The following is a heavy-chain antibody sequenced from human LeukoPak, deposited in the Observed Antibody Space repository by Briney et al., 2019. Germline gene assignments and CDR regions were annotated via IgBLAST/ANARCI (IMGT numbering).Heavy chain of an antibody. CDR1: GGSISSGDYY. J-gene: IGHJ4*02. CDR2: IYYSGST. D-gene: IGHD3-22*01. Sequence: SQILSLTCTVSGGSISSGDYYWSWIRQPPGKGLEWIGYIYYSGSTYYNPSLNSRVTISVDTSKTQFSLKLSSVTAADTAVYYCASSPIESYDSSGYYFYWGQGTLVTVSS. V-gene: IGHV4-30-4*08. CDR3: ASSPIESYDSSGYYFY.